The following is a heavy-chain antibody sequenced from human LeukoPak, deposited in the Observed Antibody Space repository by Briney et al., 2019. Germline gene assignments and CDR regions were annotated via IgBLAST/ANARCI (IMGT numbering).Heavy chain of an antibody. D-gene: IGHD1-26*01. J-gene: IGHJ4*02. CDR2: INPNSGGT. CDR1: GYTFTGYY. V-gene: IGHV1-2*02. Sequence: APVKVSCKASGYTFTGYYMHWVRQAPGQGLEWMGWINPNSGGTNYAQKFQGRVTMTRDTSISTAYMELSRLRSDDTAVYYCARGGPIREWEPQDFDYWGQGTLVTVSS. CDR3: ARGGPIREWEPQDFDY.